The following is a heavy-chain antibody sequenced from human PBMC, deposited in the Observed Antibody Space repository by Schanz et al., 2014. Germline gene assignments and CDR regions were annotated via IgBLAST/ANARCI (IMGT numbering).Heavy chain of an antibody. CDR2: ISGSGGST. V-gene: IGHV3-23*04. CDR3: AKGRFGELSAFDI. J-gene: IGHJ3*02. Sequence: EVQLVQSGGGLVEPGGSLRLSCAASEFTFSTDAMSWVRQAPGKGLEWVSAISGSGGSTYYADSVKGRFTISRDNSKNTLYLHMNSLRAEDTAVYYCAKGRFGELSAFDIWGQGTMVTVSS. CDR1: EFTFSTDA. D-gene: IGHD3-10*01.